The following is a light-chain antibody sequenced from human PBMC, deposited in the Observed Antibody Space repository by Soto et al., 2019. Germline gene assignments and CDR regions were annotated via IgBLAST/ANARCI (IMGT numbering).Light chain of an antibody. CDR1: QSVSSSY. J-gene: IGKJ1*01. Sequence: EIVLTQSPGTLSLSPGERATISCRASQSVSSSYLAWYQQKPGQAPRLLIYGASSRATGIPDRFSGSGSVTDFTLTISRLEPEDFAVYYCQQYGSSLTWTFGQGTKVDIK. CDR2: GAS. V-gene: IGKV3-20*01. CDR3: QQYGSSLTWT.